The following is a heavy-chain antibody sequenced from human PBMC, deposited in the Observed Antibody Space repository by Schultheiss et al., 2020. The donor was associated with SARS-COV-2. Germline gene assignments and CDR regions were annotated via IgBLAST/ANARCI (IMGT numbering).Heavy chain of an antibody. CDR3: ARVETVATFFDY. D-gene: IGHD4-23*01. J-gene: IGHJ4*02. V-gene: IGHV3-30*03. CDR1: GFTFSDYY. CDR2: ISYDGSNK. Sequence: GGSLRLSCAASGFTFSDYYMSWVRQAPGKGLEWVAVISYDGSNKYYADSVKGRFTISRDNSKNTLSLQMNSLRAEDTAVYYCARVETVATFFDYWGQGTPVTVSS.